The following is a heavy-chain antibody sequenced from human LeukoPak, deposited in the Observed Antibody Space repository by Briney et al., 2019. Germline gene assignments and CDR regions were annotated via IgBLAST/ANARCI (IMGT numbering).Heavy chain of an antibody. V-gene: IGHV3-64D*06. Sequence: GGSLRLSCSVSGFTFSTYVMHWVRQAPGKGLEYVSAISSNGDNTYYADSVKGRFTISRDNSKNTLYLQMSSLRADDTAVYHCVRGTGYWGQGTLVTVSS. J-gene: IGHJ4*02. CDR3: VRGTGY. CDR2: ISSNGDNT. CDR1: GFTFSTYV.